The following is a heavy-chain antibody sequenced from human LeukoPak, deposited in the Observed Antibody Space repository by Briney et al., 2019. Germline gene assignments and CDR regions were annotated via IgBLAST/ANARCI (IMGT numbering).Heavy chain of an antibody. CDR2: IHTSGST. J-gene: IGHJ5*02. CDR3: ARGGSSLNWFDP. Sequence: PSETLSLTCTVSGGSISSYYWSWIRQPPGKGLEWIGYIHTSGSTNYNPSLKSRVTISVDTSKNQFSLKLSSVTAADTAVYYCARGGSSLNWFDPWGQGTLVTVSS. V-gene: IGHV4-4*09. D-gene: IGHD6-13*01. CDR1: GGSISSYY.